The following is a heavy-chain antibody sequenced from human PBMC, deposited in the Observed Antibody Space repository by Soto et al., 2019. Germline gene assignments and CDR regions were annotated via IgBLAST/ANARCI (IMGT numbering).Heavy chain of an antibody. D-gene: IGHD3-22*01. V-gene: IGHV4-30-4*01. CDR3: ARDVNLYDSSGYYVGRGFDY. J-gene: IGHJ4*02. CDR2: IYYSGST. Sequence: PSETLSLTCTVSGGSISSGDYYWSWIRQPPGKGLEWIGYIYYSGSTYYNPSLKSRVTISVDTSKNQFSLKLSSVTAADTAVYYCARDVNLYDSSGYYVGRGFDYWGQGTLVTVSS. CDR1: GGSISSGDYY.